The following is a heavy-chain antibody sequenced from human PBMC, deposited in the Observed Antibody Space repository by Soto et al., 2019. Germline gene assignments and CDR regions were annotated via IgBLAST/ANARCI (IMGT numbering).Heavy chain of an antibody. V-gene: IGHV3-23*01. CDR1: GFTFSSYA. J-gene: IGHJ4*02. CDR3: AKVPTGYSSGWYFDY. Sequence: GGSLRLSCAASGFTFSSYAMSWVRQAPGKGLEWVSAISGSGGSTYYADSVKGRFTISRDNSKNTLYLQMNSLRAEDTAVYYCAKVPTGYSSGWYFDYWGQGTLVTVSS. CDR2: ISGSGGST. D-gene: IGHD6-19*01.